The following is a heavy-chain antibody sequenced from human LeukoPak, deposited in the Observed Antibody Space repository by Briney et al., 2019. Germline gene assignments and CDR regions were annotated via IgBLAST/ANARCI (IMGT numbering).Heavy chain of an antibody. CDR2: IYHSGST. CDR3: ARHKERPYSGYDTESFDI. J-gene: IGHJ3*02. CDR1: GGSISSSSYY. Sequence: PSETLSLTCTVSGGSISSSSYYWSWIRQPPGKGLEWIGYIYHSGSTYYNPSLKSRVTISVDRSKNQFSLKLSSVTAADTAMYFCARHKERPYSGYDTESFDIWGLGIMVTVSS. V-gene: IGHV4-30-2*01. D-gene: IGHD5-12*01.